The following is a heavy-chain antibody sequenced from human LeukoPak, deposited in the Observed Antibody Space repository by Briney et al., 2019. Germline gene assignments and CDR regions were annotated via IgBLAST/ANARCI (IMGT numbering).Heavy chain of an antibody. J-gene: IGHJ3*02. CDR3: AAYNWNYDAFDI. D-gene: IGHD1-7*01. CDR2: IVVGSGNT. V-gene: IGHV1-58*01. Sequence: ASVKVSCKASGFTFTSSAVQWVRQARGQRLEWIGWIVVGSGNTNYAQKFQERVTITRDMSTSTAYMELSSLRSGDTAVYYCAAYNWNYDAFDIWGQGTMVTVSS. CDR1: GFTFTSSA.